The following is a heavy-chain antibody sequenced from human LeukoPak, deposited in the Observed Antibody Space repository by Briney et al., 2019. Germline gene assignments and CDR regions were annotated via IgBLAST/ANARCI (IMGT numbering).Heavy chain of an antibody. V-gene: IGHV3-23*01. CDR2: ISGSGSTT. J-gene: IGHJ4*02. D-gene: IGHD4-23*01. CDR1: GFTFRSYV. CDR3: AKVPAVVTRELDF. Sequence: PGGSLRLSCVASGFTFRSYVMTWVRQAPGKGLEWVSAISGSGSTTYYADSVRGRFSISRDNSKNTLYLEMDSLRTEDTAVYYCAKVPAVVTRELDFWGQGTLVTVSS.